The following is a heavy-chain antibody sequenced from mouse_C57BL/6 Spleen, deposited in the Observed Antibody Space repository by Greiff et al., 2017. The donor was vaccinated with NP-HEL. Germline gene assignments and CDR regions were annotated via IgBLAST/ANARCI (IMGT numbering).Heavy chain of an antibody. D-gene: IGHD2-5*01. Sequence: VQLQESGPGLVQPSQCLSITCTVSGFSLTSYGVHWVRQSPGKGLEWLGVIWSGGSTDYNAAFISRLSISKDNSKSQVFFKMNSLQADDTAIYYCARKISNHYAMDYWGQGTSVTVSS. CDR1: GFSLTSYG. CDR3: ARKISNHYAMDY. V-gene: IGHV2-2*01. J-gene: IGHJ4*01. CDR2: IWSGGST.